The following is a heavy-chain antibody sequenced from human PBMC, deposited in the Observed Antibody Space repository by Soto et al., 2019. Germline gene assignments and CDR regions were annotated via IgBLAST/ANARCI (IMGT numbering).Heavy chain of an antibody. J-gene: IGHJ4*02. CDR3: AKRSPYSSGWYSPIFDY. CDR2: ISESGGST. Sequence: PGWSLRLSCASSGFSFSDYAMRWVRQAPGKGLEWVSVISESGGSTHYADSVRGRFTVSRDNSKNSLSLRMNSLRDEDTAVYFCAKRSPYSSGWYSPIFDYWGQGALVTVSS. CDR1: GFSFSDYA. V-gene: IGHV3-23*01. D-gene: IGHD6-13*01.